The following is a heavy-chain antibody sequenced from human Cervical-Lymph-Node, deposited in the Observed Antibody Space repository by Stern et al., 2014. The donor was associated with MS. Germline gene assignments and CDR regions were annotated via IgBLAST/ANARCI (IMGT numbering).Heavy chain of an antibody. V-gene: IGHV1-46*01. J-gene: IGHJ4*02. CDR3: TRAVGGVGRE. CDR2: INPNGNVT. CDR1: GYTFTNYY. Sequence: VQLVESGPEVKKPGASVMVSCKTSGYTFTNYYIHWVRQAPGQGLEWMGIINPNGNVTASAQKLQGRLTITRETSTTTVYMRLITLTSEDTAIYYCTRAVGGVGREWGQGTLVFVSS. D-gene: IGHD3-16*01.